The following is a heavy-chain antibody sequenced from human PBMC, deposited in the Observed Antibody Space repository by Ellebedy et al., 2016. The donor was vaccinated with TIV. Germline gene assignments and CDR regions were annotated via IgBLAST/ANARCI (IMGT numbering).Heavy chain of an antibody. Sequence: MPGGSLRLSCTVSGGSISSSSYYWGWIRQPPGKGLEWIGSIYYSGSTYYNPSLKSRVTISVDTSKNQFSLKLSSVTAADTAVYYCARDTDRGYSYGGSFDYWGQGTLVTVSS. CDR3: ARDTDRGYSYGGSFDY. D-gene: IGHD5-18*01. V-gene: IGHV4-39*02. CDR1: GGSISSSSYY. CDR2: IYYSGST. J-gene: IGHJ4*02.